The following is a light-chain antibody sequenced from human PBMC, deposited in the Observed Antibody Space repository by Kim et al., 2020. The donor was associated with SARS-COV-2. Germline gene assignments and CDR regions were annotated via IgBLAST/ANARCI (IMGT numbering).Light chain of an antibody. Sequence: SSELTQDPAVSVALGQTVRIPCQGDSLRSYYASWYQQKPGQAPVLVIYGKNNRPSGIPDRFSGSSSGNTASLTITGAQAEDEADYYCNSRDSSGNHHWVF. V-gene: IGLV3-19*01. J-gene: IGLJ3*02. CDR3: NSRDSSGNHHWV. CDR2: GKN. CDR1: SLRSYY.